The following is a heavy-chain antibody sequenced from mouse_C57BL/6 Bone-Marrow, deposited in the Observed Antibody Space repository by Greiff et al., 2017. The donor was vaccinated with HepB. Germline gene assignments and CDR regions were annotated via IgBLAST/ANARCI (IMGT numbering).Heavy chain of an antibody. CDR3: ARSKTLLDYAMDY. CDR1: GYTFTDYN. CDR2: INPNNGGT. V-gene: IGHV1-18*01. D-gene: IGHD1-1*01. Sequence: EVQLQQSGPELVKPGASVKIPCKASGYTFTDYNMDWVKQSHGKSLEWIGDINPNNGGTIYNQKFKGKATLTVDKSSSTAYMELRSLTSEDTAVYYCARSKTLLDYAMDYWGQGTSVTVSS. J-gene: IGHJ4*01.